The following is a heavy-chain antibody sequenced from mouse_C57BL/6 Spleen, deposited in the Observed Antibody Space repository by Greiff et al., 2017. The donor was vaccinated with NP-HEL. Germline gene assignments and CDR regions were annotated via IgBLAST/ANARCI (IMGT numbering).Heavy chain of an antibody. CDR2: IDPSDSET. D-gene: IGHD1-1*01. Sequence: QVQLQQPGAELVRPGSSVKLSCKASGYTFTSYWMHWVKQRPIQGLEWIGNIDPSDSETHYNQKFKDKATLTVDKSSSTAYMQLSSLTSEDSAVYYCARSGKFITTDFDYWGQGTTLTVSS. V-gene: IGHV1-52*01. J-gene: IGHJ2*01. CDR1: GYTFTSYW. CDR3: ARSGKFITTDFDY.